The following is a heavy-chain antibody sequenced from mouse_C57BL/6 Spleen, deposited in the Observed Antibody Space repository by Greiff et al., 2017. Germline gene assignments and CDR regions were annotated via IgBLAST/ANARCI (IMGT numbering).Heavy chain of an antibody. Sequence: VQLQQSGAELVKPGASVKLSCTASGFNIKDYYMHWVKQRTEQGLEWIGRIDPEDGETKYAPQFQGKATITADTSSNTAYLQLSSLTSEDTAVYACAIWGGSSHYYAIDYWGQGTSVTVSS. V-gene: IGHV14-2*01. CDR2: IDPEDGET. CDR3: AIWGGSSHYYAIDY. J-gene: IGHJ4*01. D-gene: IGHD1-1*01. CDR1: GFNIKDYY.